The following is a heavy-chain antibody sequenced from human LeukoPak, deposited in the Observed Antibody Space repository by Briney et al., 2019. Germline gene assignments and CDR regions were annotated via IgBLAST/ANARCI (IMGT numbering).Heavy chain of an antibody. D-gene: IGHD2-21*01. J-gene: IGHJ4*02. CDR1: GFTFSTYG. Sequence: GGSLRLSCATSGFTFSTYGMHWVRQAPGKGLEWVAFIRFDGSNVGSDIYYADSVKGRFTISRDNSKNTLYLQMNSLRAEDTAVYYCAKGSPKAVVVIAMPFDYWGQGTLVTVSS. CDR3: AKGSPKAVVVIAMPFDY. V-gene: IGHV3-30*02. CDR2: IRFDGSNVGSDI.